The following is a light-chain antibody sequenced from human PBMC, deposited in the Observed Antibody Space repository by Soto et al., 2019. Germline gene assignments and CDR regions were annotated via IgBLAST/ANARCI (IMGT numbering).Light chain of an antibody. V-gene: IGLV2-14*01. CDR2: EVS. CDR1: SSDVGGYNY. Sequence: QSALTQPASVSGSPGQSITISCTGTSSDVGGYNYVSWYQLHPDKAPKLMVYEVSNRPSGVSNRFSVSKSGNTASLIISGLQAEDEADYYCGSYTSSSTPYVFGTGTKLTVL. CDR3: GSYTSSSTPYV. J-gene: IGLJ1*01.